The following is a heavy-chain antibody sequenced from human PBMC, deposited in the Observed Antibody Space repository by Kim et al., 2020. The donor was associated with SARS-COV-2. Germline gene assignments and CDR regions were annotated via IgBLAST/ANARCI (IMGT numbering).Heavy chain of an antibody. CDR3: ARDPVPYGSGYPIGGIFDY. Sequence: GGSLRLSCAASGFTFSSYAMHWVRQAPGKGLEWVAVISYDGSNKYYADSVKGRFTISRDNSKNTLYLQMNSLRAEDTAVYYCARDPVPYGSGYPIGGIFDYWGQGALVTVSS. CDR1: GFTFSSYA. D-gene: IGHD3-10*01. J-gene: IGHJ4*02. V-gene: IGHV3-30*04. CDR2: ISYDGSNK.